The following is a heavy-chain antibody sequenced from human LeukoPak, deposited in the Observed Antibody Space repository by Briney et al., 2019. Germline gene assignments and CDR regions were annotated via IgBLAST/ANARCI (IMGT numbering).Heavy chain of an antibody. CDR3: TTDENYYDRSGYHYVDY. D-gene: IGHD3-22*01. V-gene: IGHV3-15*07. J-gene: IGHJ4*02. CDR1: GFTFTNAW. Sequence: GGSLRLSCAASGFTFTNAWMNWVRQAPGKGLEWVGRIKSKTDGGTTDYAAPVKGRFVISRDDSKNTLYLQMNSLKTEDTAVYYCTTDENYYDRSGYHYVDYWGQGTLVTVSS. CDR2: IKSKTDGGTT.